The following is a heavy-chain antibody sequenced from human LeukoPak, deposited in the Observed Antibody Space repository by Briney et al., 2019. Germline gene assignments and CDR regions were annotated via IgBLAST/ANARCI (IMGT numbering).Heavy chain of an antibody. CDR3: ARRGILLWFGELY. CDR1: GFTFSSYW. D-gene: IGHD3-10*01. CDR2: IKQDGSEK. Sequence: GGSLRLSCAASGFTFSSYWMSWVRQAPGKGLEWVANIKQDGSEKYYVDSVKGQFTISRDSAKNSLYLQMTSLRAEDTAVYYCARRGILLWFGELYWGQGTLVTVSS. J-gene: IGHJ4*02. V-gene: IGHV3-7*01.